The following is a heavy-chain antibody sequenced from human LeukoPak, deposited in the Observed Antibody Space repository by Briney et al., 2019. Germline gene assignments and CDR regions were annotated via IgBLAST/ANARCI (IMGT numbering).Heavy chain of an antibody. CDR3: ARGGGLDV. CDR2: INHNGNVN. Sequence: GGSLRLSCVVSGFTVSSSYMNWARQAPGKGLEWVASINHNGNVNYYVDSVKGRFTISRDNAKNSLYLQMSNLRAEDTAVYFCARGGGLDVWGQGATVTVSS. V-gene: IGHV3-7*03. J-gene: IGHJ6*02. CDR1: GFTVSSSY. D-gene: IGHD3-16*01.